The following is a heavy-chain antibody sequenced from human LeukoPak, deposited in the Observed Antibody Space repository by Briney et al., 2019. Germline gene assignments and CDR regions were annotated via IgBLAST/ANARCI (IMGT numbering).Heavy chain of an antibody. D-gene: IGHD1-26*01. Sequence: SETLSLTCTVSGGSISSYYWGWIRQPPGKGLEWIGSIYYSGSTYYNPSLKSRVTISVDTSKNQFSLKLSSVTAADTAVYYCARGGSGSYYQGYFDYWGQGTLVTVSS. J-gene: IGHJ4*02. CDR1: GGSISSYY. V-gene: IGHV4-39*07. CDR2: IYYSGST. CDR3: ARGGSGSYYQGYFDY.